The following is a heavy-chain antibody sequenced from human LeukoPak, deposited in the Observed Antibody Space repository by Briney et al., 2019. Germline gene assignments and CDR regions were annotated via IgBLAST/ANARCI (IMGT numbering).Heavy chain of an antibody. CDR2: ISGSGVNT. Sequence: PGGSLRLSCAASGFTFSSFAMSWVRQAPGKGLEWVSAISGSGVNTYYTDSVKGRFTISRDNSKNTLYLQMNSLRAEDTAVYFCAKEQMMYSSSPFDYWGQGTLVTVSA. V-gene: IGHV3-23*01. CDR1: GFTFSSFA. CDR3: AKEQMMYSSSPFDY. D-gene: IGHD6-19*01. J-gene: IGHJ4*02.